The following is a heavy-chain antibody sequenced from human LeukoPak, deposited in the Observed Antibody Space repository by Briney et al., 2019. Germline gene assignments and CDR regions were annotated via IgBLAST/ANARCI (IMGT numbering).Heavy chain of an antibody. Sequence: ASVKVSCKASGYTFTGYYMHWARQAPGQGLEWMGRINPNSGGTNYAQKFQGRVTMTRDTSISTAYMELSRLRSDDTAVYYCARFSLGELSLRGYNWFDPWGQGTLVTVSS. CDR1: GYTFTGYY. V-gene: IGHV1-2*06. CDR3: ARFSLGELSLRGYNWFDP. D-gene: IGHD3-16*02. CDR2: INPNSGGT. J-gene: IGHJ5*02.